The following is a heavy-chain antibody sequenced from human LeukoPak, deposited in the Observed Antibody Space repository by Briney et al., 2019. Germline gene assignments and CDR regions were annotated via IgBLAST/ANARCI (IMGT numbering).Heavy chain of an antibody. V-gene: IGHV4-30-4*08. Sequence: KSSQTLSLTCTVSGGSISSGDYYWSWIRQPPGKGLEWIGYIYYSGSTYNNPSLKSRVTISVDTSKNQFSLKLSSVTAADTAVYYCARHLIPATASVDYWGQGTLVTVSS. J-gene: IGHJ4*02. CDR3: ARHLIPATASVDY. CDR1: GGSISSGDYY. D-gene: IGHD3-16*01. CDR2: IYYSGST.